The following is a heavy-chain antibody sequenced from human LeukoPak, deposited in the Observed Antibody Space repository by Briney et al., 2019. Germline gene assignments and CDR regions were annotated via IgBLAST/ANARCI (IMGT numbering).Heavy chain of an antibody. V-gene: IGHV3-30*02. CDR2: IRYDGINK. CDR3: ARDSSGYYYYYMDV. CDR1: GFTFSKYG. Sequence: GGSLRLSCAASGFTFSKYGMHWVRQAPGEGLEWVTFIRYDGINKYYADSLKGRFTISRDNSKNTLYLQMNSLRAEDTAVYYCARDSSGYYYYYMDVWGKGTTVTVSS. J-gene: IGHJ6*03. D-gene: IGHD6-6*01.